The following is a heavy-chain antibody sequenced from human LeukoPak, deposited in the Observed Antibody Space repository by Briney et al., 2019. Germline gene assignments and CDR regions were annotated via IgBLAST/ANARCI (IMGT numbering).Heavy chain of an antibody. D-gene: IGHD1-26*01. CDR3: ATGGGATTYIDH. CDR2: IAPYNGNT. V-gene: IGHV1-18*01. Sequence: ASVKVSCKASGYSFTSYGICWVRQAPGQGPEWMAWIAPYNGNTNYAQKFQGRVTLTTDTSTTTAYMELTSLTSDDTAVYFCATGGGATTYIDHWGQGTLVTVSS. CDR1: GYSFTSYG. J-gene: IGHJ4*02.